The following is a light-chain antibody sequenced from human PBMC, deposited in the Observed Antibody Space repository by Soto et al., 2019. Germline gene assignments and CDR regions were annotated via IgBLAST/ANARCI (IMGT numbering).Light chain of an antibody. J-gene: IGLJ1*01. Sequence: QSALTQTASVSGSPGQSITISCTGTSSDVGGYNFVSWYQQHPGKAPKVVIYEVSNRPSGISSRFSGSKSGNTASLTISGLQAEDEADYYCISYTTTNTYVFGTGTKLTVL. CDR1: SSDVGGYNF. CDR2: EVS. V-gene: IGLV2-14*01. CDR3: ISYTTTNTYV.